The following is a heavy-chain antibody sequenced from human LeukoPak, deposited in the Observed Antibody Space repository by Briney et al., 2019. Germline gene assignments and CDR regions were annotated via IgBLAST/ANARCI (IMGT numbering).Heavy chain of an antibody. J-gene: IGHJ4*02. D-gene: IGHD3-3*01. CDR1: GYTFTGYY. Sequence: ASVKVSCKASGYTFTGYYMHWVRQAPGQGLEWMGWINPNSGGTNYAQKFQGRVTMTRDTSISTAYMELSRLRSDDTAVYYCARDLAPTGFWSGYSGIWGQGTLVTVSS. V-gene: IGHV1-2*02. CDR2: INPNSGGT. CDR3: ARDLAPTGFWSGYSGI.